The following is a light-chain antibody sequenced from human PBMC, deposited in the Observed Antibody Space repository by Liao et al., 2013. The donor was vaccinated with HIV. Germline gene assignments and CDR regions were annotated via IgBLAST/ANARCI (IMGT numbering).Light chain of an antibody. CDR1: KLGDKY. J-gene: IGLJ2*01. Sequence: SNELTQPPSVSVSPGQTASITCSGDKLGDKYACWYQQKPGQSPVLVIYQDSKRPSGIPERFSGSNSGNTATLTISGTQAMDEADYYCQAWDSSTVVFGGGTKLTV. CDR2: QDS. CDR3: QAWDSSTVV. V-gene: IGLV3-1*01.